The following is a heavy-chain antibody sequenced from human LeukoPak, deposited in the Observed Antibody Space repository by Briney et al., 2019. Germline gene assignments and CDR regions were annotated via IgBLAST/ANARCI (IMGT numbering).Heavy chain of an antibody. D-gene: IGHD3-10*01. Sequence: GASVKVSCKASGYTFTGYYMHWVRQAPGQGLEWMGWINPNSGGTNYAQKFQGWVTMTRDTSISTAYMELSRLRSDDTAVYYCARGRTYYYGSGSYYNPQVYYGMDVWGKGTTVTVSS. V-gene: IGHV1-2*04. CDR2: INPNSGGT. CDR3: ARGRTYYYGSGSYYNPQVYYGMDV. J-gene: IGHJ6*04. CDR1: GYTFTGYY.